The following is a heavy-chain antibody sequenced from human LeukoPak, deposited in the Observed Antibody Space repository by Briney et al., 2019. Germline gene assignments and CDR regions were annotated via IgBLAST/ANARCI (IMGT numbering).Heavy chain of an antibody. D-gene: IGHD1-20*01. J-gene: IGHJ4*02. Sequence: GASVEVSCKASGYTFPIYGISWVRQAPGQGLEWMGWISTYNDNTNYAQKLQGRVIMTTDTSTSTAYMELRSLRSDDTAVYYCARERDSAVYLETCDYWGQGTLVTVSS. CDR2: ISTYNDNT. CDR3: ARERDSAVYLETCDY. CDR1: GYTFPIYG. V-gene: IGHV1-18*01.